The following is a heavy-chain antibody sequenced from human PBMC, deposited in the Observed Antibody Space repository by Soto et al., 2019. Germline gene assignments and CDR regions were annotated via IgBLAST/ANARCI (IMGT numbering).Heavy chain of an antibody. CDR3: ARRYGVYVDY. D-gene: IGHD4-17*01. V-gene: IGHV4-59*08. CDR1: GGSISSYY. Sequence: QVQLQESGPGLVKPSETLSLTCTVSGGSISSYYWSWIRQPPGKGLEWIGYIYYSGSTNYNPSLKSRVTISVDTSKNQFSLKLSSVTAADTAVYYCARRYGVYVDYWCQGTLVTVSS. J-gene: IGHJ4*02. CDR2: IYYSGST.